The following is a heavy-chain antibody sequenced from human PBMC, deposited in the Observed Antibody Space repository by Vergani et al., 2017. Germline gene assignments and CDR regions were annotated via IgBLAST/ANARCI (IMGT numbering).Heavy chain of an antibody. D-gene: IGHD2-21*02. J-gene: IGHJ3*02. CDR3: AGNPYCGGDSYSDAFDI. Sequence: QVHLQESGPGLVKPSETLSLTCTVSGGSISSSSYYWSWIRQPPGKGLEWIGYIYYSGSTNYNPSLKSRVTISVDTSKNQFSLKLSSVTAADTAVYYCAGNPYCGGDSYSDAFDIWGQGTMVTVSS. CDR1: GGSISSSSYY. CDR2: IYYSGST. V-gene: IGHV4-61*01.